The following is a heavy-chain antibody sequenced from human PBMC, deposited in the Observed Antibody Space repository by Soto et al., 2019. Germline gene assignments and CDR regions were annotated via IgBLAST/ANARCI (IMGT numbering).Heavy chain of an antibody. Sequence: GGSLRLSCAASGFTFSSYGMHWVRQAPGKGLEWVAVIWYDGSNKYYADSVKGRFTISRDNSKNTLYLQMNSLRAEDTAVYYCARAHGVLRFLEWFFDYWGQGTLVTVSS. J-gene: IGHJ4*02. CDR1: GFTFSSYG. D-gene: IGHD3-3*01. V-gene: IGHV3-33*01. CDR2: IWYDGSNK. CDR3: ARAHGVLRFLEWFFDY.